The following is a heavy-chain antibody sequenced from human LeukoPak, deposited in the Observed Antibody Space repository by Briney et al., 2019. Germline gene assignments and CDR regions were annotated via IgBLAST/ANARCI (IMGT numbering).Heavy chain of an antibody. CDR1: GGTFSSYA. J-gene: IGHJ5*02. CDR2: IIPIFGTA. V-gene: IGHV1-69*06. Sequence: ASVKVSCKASGGTFSSYAISWVRQAPGQGLEWMGRIIPIFGTANYAQKFQGRVTITADKSTSTAYMELSSLRSEDTAVYHCAYYYDSSGYSSWFDPWGQGTLVTVSS. D-gene: IGHD3-22*01. CDR3: AYYYDSSGYSSWFDP.